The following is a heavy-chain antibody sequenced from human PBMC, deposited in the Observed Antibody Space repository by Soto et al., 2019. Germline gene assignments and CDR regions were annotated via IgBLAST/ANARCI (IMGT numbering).Heavy chain of an antibody. CDR3: AKGKPVNGDYDLDY. CDR1: GFTFSSFA. V-gene: IGHV3-30*18. CDR2: IAYDGNNK. D-gene: IGHD4-17*01. Sequence: GGSLRLSCAASGFTFSSFAMHWVRQAPGKGLEWVALIAYDGNNKYFADSVKGRFTISRDNSKDTVYLQMDSLRPEDTAVYYCAKGKPVNGDYDLDYWGQGSLVTVSS. J-gene: IGHJ4*02.